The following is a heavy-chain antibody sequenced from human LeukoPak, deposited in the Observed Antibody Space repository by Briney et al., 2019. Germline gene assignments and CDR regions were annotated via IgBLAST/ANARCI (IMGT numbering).Heavy chain of an antibody. V-gene: IGHV1-2*02. Sequence: ASVKVSCKASGYTFTSYYMHWVRQAPGQGLEWMGWINPNSGGTNYAQKFQGRVTMTRDTSISTAYMELSRLRSDDTAVYYCARDIVVVVAAIFYFDYWGQGTLVTVSS. CDR1: GYTFTSYY. D-gene: IGHD2-15*01. CDR2: INPNSGGT. J-gene: IGHJ4*02. CDR3: ARDIVVVVAAIFYFDY.